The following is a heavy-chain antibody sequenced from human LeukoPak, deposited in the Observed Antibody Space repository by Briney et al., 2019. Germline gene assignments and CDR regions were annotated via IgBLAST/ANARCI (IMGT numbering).Heavy chain of an antibody. CDR3: ARPHEKYYYASGSYYRAFGY. CDR2: INHSGST. J-gene: IGHJ4*02. D-gene: IGHD3-10*01. CDR1: GGSFSGYY. Sequence: SETLSLTCAVYGGSFSGYYWSWIRQPPGKGLEWIGEINHSGSTNYNPSLKSRVTISADTSKNQFSLKLSSVTAADTAVYYCARPHEKYYYASGSYYRAFGYWGQGTLVTVSS. V-gene: IGHV4-34*01.